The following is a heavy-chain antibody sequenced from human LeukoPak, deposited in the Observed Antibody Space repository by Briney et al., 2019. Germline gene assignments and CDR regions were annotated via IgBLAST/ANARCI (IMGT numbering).Heavy chain of an antibody. CDR2: IYPGDSGT. CDR1: GYSFTSYW. D-gene: IGHD2-21*02. J-gene: IGHJ4*02. CDR3: ALAYCGGDCYSLSGIYFDY. V-gene: IGHV5-51*01. Sequence: LGESLKISCKGSGYSFTSYWIGWVRQMPGKGLEWMGIIYPGDSGTRYSPSFQGQVTISADKSITTAYLQWSSLKASDTATYYCALAYCGGDCYSLSGIYFDYWGQGTLVTVSS.